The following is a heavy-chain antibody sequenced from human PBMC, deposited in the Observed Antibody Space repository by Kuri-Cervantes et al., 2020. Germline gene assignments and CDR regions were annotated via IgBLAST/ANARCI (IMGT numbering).Heavy chain of an antibody. CDR1: GFTFSSYG. CDR3: AREDAAMARGVYHFDH. J-gene: IGHJ4*02. D-gene: IGHD5/OR15-5a*01. Sequence: GGSLRLSCAASGFTFSSYGMHWVRQAPGKGLEWVAVIWYDGSNKYYADSVKGRFTVSRDSSKNTLYLQMNSLRAEDTAVYYCAREDAAMARGVYHFDHWGQGLLVTVSS. CDR2: IWYDGSNK. V-gene: IGHV3-33*01.